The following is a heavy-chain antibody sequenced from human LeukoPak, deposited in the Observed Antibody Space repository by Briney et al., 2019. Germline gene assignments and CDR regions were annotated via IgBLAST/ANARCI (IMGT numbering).Heavy chain of an antibody. D-gene: IGHD6-13*01. V-gene: IGHV1-2*02. Sequence: VASVKVSCKASGYTFTGYYMHWVRQAPGQGLEWMGWINPNSDGTNYAQKFQGRVTMTRDTSISTAYMELSRLRSDDTAVYYCARGWRRAAADLGSYYYGMDVWGQGTTVTVSS. CDR1: GYTFTGYY. CDR3: ARGWRRAAADLGSYYYGMDV. CDR2: INPNSDGT. J-gene: IGHJ6*02.